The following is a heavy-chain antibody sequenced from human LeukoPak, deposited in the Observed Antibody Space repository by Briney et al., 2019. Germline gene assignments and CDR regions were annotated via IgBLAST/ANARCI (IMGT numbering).Heavy chain of an antibody. CDR1: EFTFNNAW. V-gene: IGHV3-15*04. CDR2: IESITDGGTT. Sequence: GGSLRLSCAASEFTFNNAWMTWVRQAPGKGLEWVGRIESITDGGTTDYAAPVKGRFIISRDDSKNTVYLEMNSLKTEDTAVYYCAPGAGDGMKYYFDYWGQGTLVTVSS. J-gene: IGHJ4*02. D-gene: IGHD2/OR15-2a*01. CDR3: APGAGDGMKYYFDY.